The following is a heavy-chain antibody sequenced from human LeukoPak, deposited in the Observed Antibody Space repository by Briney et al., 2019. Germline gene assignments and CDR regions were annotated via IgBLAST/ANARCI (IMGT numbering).Heavy chain of an antibody. CDR1: GFTFDDYA. V-gene: IGHV3-9*03. D-gene: IGHD5/OR15-5a*01. J-gene: IGHJ2*01. CDR3: ARVYGTWYFDL. CDR2: ISWNSRSI. Sequence: GGSLRLSCAASGFTFDDYAMRWVRQAPGKGLEWVSGISWNSRSIGYADSVKGRFTISRDNAKNSMYLQMNSLRAEDMALYYCARVYGTWYFDLWAVAPWSLSPQ.